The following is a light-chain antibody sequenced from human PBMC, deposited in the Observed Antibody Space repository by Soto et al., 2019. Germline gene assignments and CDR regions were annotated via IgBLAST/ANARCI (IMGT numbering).Light chain of an antibody. CDR3: QQRNNWQS. CDR2: DAS. Sequence: EIVLTQSPATLSLSPGERATLSCRASQSVSSYLAWYQQKPGQAPRLLIYDASNRATGIPARFSGSGSGTDFTLTISSLEPEDFEVYYCQQRNNWQSFGQGTILEIK. CDR1: QSVSSY. V-gene: IGKV3-11*01. J-gene: IGKJ2*03.